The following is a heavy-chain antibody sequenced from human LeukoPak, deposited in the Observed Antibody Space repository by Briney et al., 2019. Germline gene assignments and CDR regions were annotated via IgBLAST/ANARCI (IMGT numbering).Heavy chain of an antibody. D-gene: IGHD3-10*01. CDR2: ISSSGSTK. CDR1: GFTFSSYW. Sequence: GGSLRLSCAASGFTFSSYWMHWIRQAPGKGLEWVSYISSSGSTKYYADSVKGRFTISRDNSKNTLYLQMNSLRPEDTAVYYCAKDYSKTSYYGSGTYYRPNWFDPWGQGTLVIVSS. V-gene: IGHV3-48*01. J-gene: IGHJ5*02. CDR3: AKDYSKTSYYGSGTYYRPNWFDP.